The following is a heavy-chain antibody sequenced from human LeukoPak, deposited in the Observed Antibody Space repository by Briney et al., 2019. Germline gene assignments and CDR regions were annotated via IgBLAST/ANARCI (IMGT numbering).Heavy chain of an antibody. V-gene: IGHV4-59*08. D-gene: IGHD3-22*01. CDR1: GGSISSYY. J-gene: IGHJ4*02. Sequence: SETLSLTCTVSGGSISSYYWSWIRQTPGKGLEWIGYIYSSGSTNYNPSLKSRVTISVDTSKNQFSLKLSSVTAADTAVYYCASGDSSGYYWVDYWGQGTLVTVSS. CDR3: ASGDSSGYYWVDY. CDR2: IYSSGST.